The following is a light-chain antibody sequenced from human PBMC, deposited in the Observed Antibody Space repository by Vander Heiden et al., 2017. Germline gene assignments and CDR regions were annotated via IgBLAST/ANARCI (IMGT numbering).Light chain of an antibody. J-gene: IGKJ3*01. CDR3: QQGYATPLT. CDR2: GAS. CDR1: QSISTF. Sequence: DIQMTQSPSSLSAFVGDRVTITCRASQSISTFLNWYQQKLGKAPELLIYGASTLQSGVPSRFSGSGSGTDFTLTIGSLQPEDFATYFCQQGYATPLTFGPGTKVQI. V-gene: IGKV1-39*01.